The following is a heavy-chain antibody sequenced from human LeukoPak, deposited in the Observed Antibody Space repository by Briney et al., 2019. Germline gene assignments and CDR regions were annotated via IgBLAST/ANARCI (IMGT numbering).Heavy chain of an antibody. CDR1: GYTFTSYG. Sequence: ASVKVSCKASGYTFTSYGISWVRQAPGQGLEWMGWISAYNGNTNYAQKLQGRVTMTTDTSTSTAYMELRSLRSDDTAVYYCARDRTTSVLRFLEWSGDYYYYYMDVWGKGTTVTVSS. D-gene: IGHD3-3*01. CDR2: ISAYNGNT. V-gene: IGHV1-18*01. J-gene: IGHJ6*03. CDR3: ARDRTTSVLRFLEWSGDYYYYYMDV.